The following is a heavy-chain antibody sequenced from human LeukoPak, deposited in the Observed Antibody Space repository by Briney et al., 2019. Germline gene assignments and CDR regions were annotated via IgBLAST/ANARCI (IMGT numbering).Heavy chain of an antibody. CDR2: ISSSGDYT. D-gene: IGHD6-19*01. Sequence: PGGSLRLSCAASGFTFSIYSMTWVRQAPGKGLEWVSSISSSGDYTYYADSVKGRFTISRDTAKNSLYLQMNSLRAEDTALYYCARGHSAWFDFFDYWGQGTLVTVSS. J-gene: IGHJ4*02. CDR1: GFTFSIYS. V-gene: IGHV3-21*01. CDR3: ARGHSAWFDFFDY.